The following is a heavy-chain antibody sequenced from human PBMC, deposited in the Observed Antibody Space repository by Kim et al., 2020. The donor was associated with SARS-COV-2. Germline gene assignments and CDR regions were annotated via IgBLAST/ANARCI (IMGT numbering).Heavy chain of an antibody. J-gene: IGHJ4*02. V-gene: IGHV4-39*01. CDR3: ARVVVITPDFDY. D-gene: IGHD3-22*01. CDR2: IYYSGST. Sequence: SETLSLTCTVSGGSISSSSYYWGWIRQPPGKGLEWIGSIYYSGSTYYNPSLKSRATISVDTSKNQFSLKLSSVTAADTAVYYCARVVVITPDFDYWGQGTLVTVSS. CDR1: GGSISSSSYY.